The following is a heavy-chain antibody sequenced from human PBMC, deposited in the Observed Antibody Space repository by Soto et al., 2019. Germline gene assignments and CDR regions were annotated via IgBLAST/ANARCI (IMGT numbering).Heavy chain of an antibody. CDR1: GFTFSRYA. V-gene: IGHV3-23*01. CDR3: AKDQIVSDFWSGPGFDY. CDR2: ISGSGGST. Sequence: EVQLLESGGGLVQPGGSLRLSCAASGFTFSRYAMSWVRQAPGKGLEWVSAISGSGGSTYYADSVKGRFTISRDNSKNTLYLQMNSLRAEDTAVYYCAKDQIVSDFWSGPGFDYWGQGTLVTVYS. J-gene: IGHJ4*02. D-gene: IGHD3-3*01.